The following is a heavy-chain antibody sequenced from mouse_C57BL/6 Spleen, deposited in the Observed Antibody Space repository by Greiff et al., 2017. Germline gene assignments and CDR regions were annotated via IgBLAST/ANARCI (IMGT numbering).Heavy chain of an antibody. CDR2: ILPGSGST. D-gene: IGHD2-2*01. CDR1: GYTFTGYW. J-gene: IGHJ2*01. CDR3: ARGNLGLSYFDC. Sequence: VQLVESGAELMKPGASVKLSCKATGYTFTGYWIEWVKQRPGHGLEWIGEILPGSGSTNYNEKFKGKATFTADTSSNTAYMQLSSLTTEDSAIDYCARGNLGLSYFDCWGQGTTLTVSS. V-gene: IGHV1-9*01.